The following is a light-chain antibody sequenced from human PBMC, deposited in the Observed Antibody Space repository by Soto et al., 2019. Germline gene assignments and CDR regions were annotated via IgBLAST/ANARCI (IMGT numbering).Light chain of an antibody. V-gene: IGLV1-44*01. Sequence: QSVLTQPPSASGTPGQRVTISCSGSSSNIGSNTVNWYQQLPGTAPTLLIYYNNQRPSGVPDRFTGSKSGTSASLAISGLQSEDEAHYYCAAWDDSLYGWVFGGGTKLTVL. CDR3: AAWDDSLYGWV. J-gene: IGLJ3*02. CDR2: YNN. CDR1: SSNIGSNT.